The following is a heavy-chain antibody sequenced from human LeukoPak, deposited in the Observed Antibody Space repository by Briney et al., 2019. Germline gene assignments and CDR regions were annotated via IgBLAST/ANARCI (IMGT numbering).Heavy chain of an antibody. CDR3: ARDRDPGYYDTNGYRRVNAFDI. J-gene: IGHJ3*02. Sequence: GGSLRLSCATSGFTFSNYEMNWVRQAPGKGLEWISYLTTSGSTKYYADSVKSRFTISRDNAKNSLFLQMNSLRAEDTAVYYCARDRDPGYYDTNGYRRVNAFDIWGQGTMVTVSS. D-gene: IGHD3-22*01. V-gene: IGHV3-48*03. CDR1: GFTFSNYE. CDR2: LTTSGSTK.